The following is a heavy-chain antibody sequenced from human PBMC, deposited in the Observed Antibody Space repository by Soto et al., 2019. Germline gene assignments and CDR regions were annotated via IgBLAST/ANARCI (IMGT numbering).Heavy chain of an antibody. D-gene: IGHD4-17*01. CDR2: IIPIFGTA. V-gene: IGHV1-69*13. J-gene: IGHJ6*02. Sequence: GASVKVSCKASGGTFSSYAISWVRQAPGQGLEWMGGIIPIFGTANYAQKFQGRVTITADESTSTAYMELSSLRSEDTAVYYCARGQTTVVTTLYYYYYGMDVWGQGTTVTVSS. CDR1: GGTFSSYA. CDR3: ARGQTTVVTTLYYYYYGMDV.